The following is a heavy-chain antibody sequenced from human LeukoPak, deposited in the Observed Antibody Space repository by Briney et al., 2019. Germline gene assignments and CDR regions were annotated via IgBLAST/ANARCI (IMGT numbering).Heavy chain of an antibody. CDR1: GGSISSGGYS. CDR2: IYHSGST. V-gene: IGHV4-30-2*01. CDR3: ARAGYGMDV. D-gene: IGHD3-10*01. J-gene: IGHJ6*02. Sequence: SETLSLTCAVSGGSISSGGYSWSWIRQPPGKGLEWIGYIYHSGSTYYNPSLKSRVTISVDRSMNQFSLKLSSVTAADTAVYYCARAGYGMDVWGQGTTVTVSS.